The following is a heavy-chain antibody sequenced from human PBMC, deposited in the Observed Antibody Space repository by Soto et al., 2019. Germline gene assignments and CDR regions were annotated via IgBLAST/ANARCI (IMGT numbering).Heavy chain of an antibody. CDR1: GGSISSYY. CDR2: IYYSGST. D-gene: IGHD6-19*01. J-gene: IGHJ5*02. CDR3: ARGIAVAGTYWFDP. V-gene: IGHV4-59*01. Sequence: TLSLTCTVSGGSISSYYWSWIRQPPGKGLEWIGYIYYSGSTNYNPSLKSRVTISVDTSKNQFSLKLSSVTAADTAVYYCARGIAVAGTYWFDPWGQGTLVTVSS.